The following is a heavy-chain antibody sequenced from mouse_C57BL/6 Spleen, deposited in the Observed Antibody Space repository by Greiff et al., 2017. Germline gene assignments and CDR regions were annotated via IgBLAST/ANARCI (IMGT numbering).Heavy chain of an antibody. CDR1: GYSITSGYY. V-gene: IGHV3-6*01. Sequence: ESGPGLVKPSQSLSLTCSVTGYSITSGYYWNWIRQFPGNKLEWMGYISYDGSNNYNPSLKNRISITRDTSKNQFFLKLNSVTTEDTATYYCARDLYDYDERFDYWGQGTTLTVSS. CDR2: ISYDGSN. D-gene: IGHD2-4*01. J-gene: IGHJ2*01. CDR3: ARDLYDYDERFDY.